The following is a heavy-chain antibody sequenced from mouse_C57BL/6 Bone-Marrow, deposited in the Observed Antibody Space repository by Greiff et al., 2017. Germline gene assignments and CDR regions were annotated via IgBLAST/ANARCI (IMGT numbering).Heavy chain of an antibody. CDR2: INPSNGGT. V-gene: IGHV1-53*01. CDR3: ARGVGDYAMDY. CDR1: GYTFTSYW. J-gene: IGHJ4*01. D-gene: IGHD3-3*01. Sequence: VQLQQPGTELVKPGASVKLSCKASGYTFTSYWMHWVKQRPGQGLEWIGNINPSNGGTNYNEKFKSKATLTVDKSSSTAYMQHSSLTSEDSAVCYCARGVGDYAMDYWGQGTSVTVSS.